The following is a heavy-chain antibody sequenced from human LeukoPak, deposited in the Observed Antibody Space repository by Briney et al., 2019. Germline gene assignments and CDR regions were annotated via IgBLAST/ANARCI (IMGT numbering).Heavy chain of an antibody. Sequence: SGGSLRLSCAASGFTFSSYGMHWVRQAPGKGLEWVSAISGSGGSTYYADSVKGRFTISRDNSKNTLYLQMNSLRAEDTAVYYCAKDLEYSSSSFADYWGQGTLVTVSS. CDR3: AKDLEYSSSSFADY. CDR1: GFTFSSYG. V-gene: IGHV3-23*01. CDR2: ISGSGGST. J-gene: IGHJ4*02. D-gene: IGHD6-6*01.